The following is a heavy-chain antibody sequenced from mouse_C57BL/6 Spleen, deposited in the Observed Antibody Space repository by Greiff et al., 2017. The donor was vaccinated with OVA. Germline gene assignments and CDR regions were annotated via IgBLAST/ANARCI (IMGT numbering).Heavy chain of an antibody. CDR2: INPSNGGT. V-gene: IGHV1-53*01. D-gene: IGHD2-5*01. J-gene: IGHJ2*01. CDR3: ARTRGHSNFDY. Sequence: QVQLQQSGTELVKPGASVKLSCKASGYTFTSYWMHWVKQRPGQGLARIGNINPSNGGTNYNEKFKSKATLTVDKSSSTAYMQLSSLTSEDSAVYYCARTRGHSNFDYWGQGTTLTVSS. CDR1: GYTFTSYW.